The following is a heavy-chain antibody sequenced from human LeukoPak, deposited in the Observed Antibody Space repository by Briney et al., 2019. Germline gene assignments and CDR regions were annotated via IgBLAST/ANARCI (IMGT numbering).Heavy chain of an antibody. CDR2: ISYDGSNK. CDR1: GFTFSSYG. V-gene: IGHV3-30*03. CDR3: PRARGELTSYPYYYYGMDV. J-gene: IGHJ6*04. D-gene: IGHD3-16*01. Sequence: PGRSLRLSCAASGFTFSSYGMHWVRQAPGKGLEWVAVISYDGSNKYYADSVKGRFTISRDNSKNTLYLQMNSLRAEDTAVYYCPRARGELTSYPYYYYGMDVWGKGTTVTVSS.